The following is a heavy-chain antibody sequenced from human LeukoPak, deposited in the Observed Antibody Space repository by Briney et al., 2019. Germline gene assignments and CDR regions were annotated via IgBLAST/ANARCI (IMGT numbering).Heavy chain of an antibody. D-gene: IGHD3-22*01. CDR3: ARFTTTFLIDY. V-gene: IGHV4-30-2*01. CDR1: GGSISSGGYY. Sequence: PSQTLSLTCTVSGGSISSGGYYWSWIRQPPGKGLEWIGYIYHSGSTYYNPSLKSRVTISVDRSKNQFSLKLSSVTAADTAVYYCARFTTTFLIDYWGQGTLVTVSS. J-gene: IGHJ4*02. CDR2: IYHSGST.